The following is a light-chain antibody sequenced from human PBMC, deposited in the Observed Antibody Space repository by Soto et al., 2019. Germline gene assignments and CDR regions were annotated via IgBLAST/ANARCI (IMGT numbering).Light chain of an antibody. Sequence: QSVLTQSPSASASLGASVKLTCTLSRGHSSYAIAWHQQQPEKGPRYLMKLNSDGSHTKGDGIPDRFSGSSSGAERYLTISILQSEDEADYYCQTWGTGIQWVFGGGTKLTVL. CDR2: LNSDGSH. J-gene: IGLJ3*02. CDR3: QTWGTGIQWV. V-gene: IGLV4-69*01. CDR1: RGHSSYA.